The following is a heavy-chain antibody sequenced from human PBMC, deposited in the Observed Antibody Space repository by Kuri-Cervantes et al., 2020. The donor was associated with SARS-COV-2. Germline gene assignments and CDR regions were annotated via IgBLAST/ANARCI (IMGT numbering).Heavy chain of an antibody. V-gene: IGHV3-23*01. J-gene: IGHJ4*02. Sequence: GGSLRLSCAASGSTFSSYAMSWVRQAPGKGLEWVSAISGSGGSTYYADSVKGRFTISRDNSKNTPYLQMNSLRAEDMAVYYCARAPRFGELSLDYWGQGTLVTVSS. D-gene: IGHD3-10*01. CDR3: ARAPRFGELSLDY. CDR2: ISGSGGST. CDR1: GSTFSSYA.